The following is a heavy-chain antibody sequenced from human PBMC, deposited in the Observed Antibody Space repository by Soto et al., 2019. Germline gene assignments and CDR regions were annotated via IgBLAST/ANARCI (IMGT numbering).Heavy chain of an antibody. Sequence: EVQLVESGGGLIQPGGSLRLSCAASGFTVSSNYMSWVRQAPGKGPEWVSVIYSGGSTYYADSVKGRFIISRDNSKNTLYLQMNSLRAEDTAVYYCARDRVESGYPEYFQHWGQGTLVTVSS. V-gene: IGHV3-53*01. J-gene: IGHJ1*01. CDR2: IYSGGST. D-gene: IGHD3-22*01. CDR1: GFTVSSNY. CDR3: ARDRVESGYPEYFQH.